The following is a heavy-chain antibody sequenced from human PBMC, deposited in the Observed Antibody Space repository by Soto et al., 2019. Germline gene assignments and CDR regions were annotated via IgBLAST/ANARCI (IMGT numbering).Heavy chain of an antibody. D-gene: IGHD3-3*01. J-gene: IGHJ6*03. CDR3: ARLGYDFWSGYRFYYYYYMDV. Sequence: GASVKVSCKASGYTFTSYGISWVRQAPGQGLEWMGWISAYNGNTNYAQKLQGRVTMTTDTSTSTAYMELRSLRSDDTAVYYCARLGYDFWSGYRFYYYYYMDVWGKGTAVTVSS. CDR2: ISAYNGNT. CDR1: GYTFTSYG. V-gene: IGHV1-18*01.